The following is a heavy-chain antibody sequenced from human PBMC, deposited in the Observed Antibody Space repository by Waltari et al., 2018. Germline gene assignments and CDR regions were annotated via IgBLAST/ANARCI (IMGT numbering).Heavy chain of an antibody. J-gene: IGHJ6*04. CDR2: INHSGST. CDR1: GGSFSGYY. V-gene: IGHV4-34*01. D-gene: IGHD2-2*01. Sequence: QVQLQQWGAGLLKPSETLSLTCAVYGGSFSGYYWSWIRQPPGTGLGWIGEINHSGSTNYNPSLKSRVTISVDTSKNQFSLKLSSVTAADTAVYYCARGGYCSSTSCYLSRRWFWDVWGKGTTVTISS. CDR3: ARGGYCSSTSCYLSRRWFWDV.